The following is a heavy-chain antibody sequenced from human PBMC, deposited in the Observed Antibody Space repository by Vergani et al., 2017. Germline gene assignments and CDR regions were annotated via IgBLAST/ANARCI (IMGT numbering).Heavy chain of an antibody. Sequence: EVQLLESGGGLVQPGGSLRLSCAASGFTFSSYAMSWVRQATGKGLEWVSAIGTAGDTYYPGSVKGRFTISRENAKNSLYLQMNSLRAGDTAVYYCARAEDDAFDIWGQGTMVTVSS. V-gene: IGHV3-13*01. CDR3: ARAEDDAFDI. J-gene: IGHJ3*02. CDR1: GFTFSSYA. CDR2: IGTAGDT.